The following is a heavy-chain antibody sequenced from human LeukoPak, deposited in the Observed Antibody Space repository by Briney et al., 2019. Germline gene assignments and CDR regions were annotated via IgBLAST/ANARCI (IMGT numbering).Heavy chain of an antibody. CDR3: ARGSGVD. CDR1: VGSISSRSSY. Sequence: SETLSLTCTVSVGSISSRSSYWGWIRQPPGKGLEWIGYIYYSGSTNYNPSLKSRVTISVDTSKNQFSLKLSSVTAADTAVYYCARGSGVDWGQGTLVTVSS. CDR2: IYYSGST. J-gene: IGHJ4*02. V-gene: IGHV4-61*05. D-gene: IGHD3-3*01.